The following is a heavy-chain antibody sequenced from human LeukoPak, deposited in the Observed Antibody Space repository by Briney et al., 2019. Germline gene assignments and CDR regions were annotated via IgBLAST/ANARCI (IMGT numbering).Heavy chain of an antibody. CDR2: ISYDGSNK. CDR3: ARGASDYGDTNFDY. D-gene: IGHD4-17*01. CDR1: GFTFSSYA. Sequence: GGSLRLSCAAPGFTFSSYAMHWVRQAPGKGLEWVAVISYDGSNKYYADSVKGRFTISRDNSKNTLYLQMNSLRAEDTAVYYCARGASDYGDTNFDYWGQGTLVTVSS. V-gene: IGHV3-30-3*01. J-gene: IGHJ4*02.